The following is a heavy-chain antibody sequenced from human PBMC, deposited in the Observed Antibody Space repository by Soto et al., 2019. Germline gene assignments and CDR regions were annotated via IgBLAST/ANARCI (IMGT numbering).Heavy chain of an antibody. CDR2: ISAYNGNT. J-gene: IGHJ6*02. V-gene: IGHV1-18*01. CDR3: ARDPHCCGGSCLGLGHGMYV. D-gene: IGHD2-15*01. Sequence: QVQLVQSGAEVKKPGASVKVSCKASGYTFTSYGISWVRQAPGQGLEWMGWISAYNGNTNYAQKLQGRVTMTTDTSTSTAYMELRSLRSDDTAVYYCARDPHCCGGSCLGLGHGMYVWGQGTTVTVSS. CDR1: GYTFTSYG.